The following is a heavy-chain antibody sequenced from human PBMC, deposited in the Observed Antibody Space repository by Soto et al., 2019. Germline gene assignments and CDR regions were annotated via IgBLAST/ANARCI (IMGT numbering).Heavy chain of an antibody. CDR2: LSASGGST. CDR3: AKRSLWGNFDY. V-gene: IGHV3-23*01. J-gene: IGHJ4*02. Sequence: EVQLLESGGGLVQPGGSLGLSFEASGFPFSNYPIRWARQPPGRGLEWVSALSASGGSTYYADSVKGRFTISRDNSKNTMYLQMNSLRAEDTAVYYCAKRSLWGNFDYWGQGTLVTVSS. CDR1: GFPFSNYP. D-gene: IGHD1-26*01.